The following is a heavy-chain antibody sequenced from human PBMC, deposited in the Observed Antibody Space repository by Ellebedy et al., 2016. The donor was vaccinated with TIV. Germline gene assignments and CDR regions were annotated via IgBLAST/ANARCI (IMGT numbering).Heavy chain of an antibody. CDR2: IGNAGDT. V-gene: IGHV3-13*01. CDR3: ARATAGFDY. Sequence: PGGSLRLSCAASGFTFSSYDMHWVRHATGRGLEWVSVIGNAGDTYYPGSVKGRFTISRENAKNSLYLQMNSLRAEDTAVYYCARATAGFDYWGQGTLVTVTS. D-gene: IGHD1-1*01. J-gene: IGHJ4*02. CDR1: GFTFSSYD.